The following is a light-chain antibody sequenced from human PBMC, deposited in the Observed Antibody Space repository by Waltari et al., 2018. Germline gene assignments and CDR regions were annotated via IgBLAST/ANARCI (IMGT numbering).Light chain of an antibody. J-gene: IGLJ1*01. V-gene: IGLV3-21*02. CDR1: HIGSKS. CDR3: QLWDKSSDPPYV. CDR2: DDS. Sequence: SYVLPPPPSVSVAPGQTARMTSAANHIGSKSMHWYQKKPGQAPVPVVYDDSDRPSGIPERFSGSNSGKTATLTITRVEAGDEADYYCQLWDKSSDPPYVFGPGTKVTVL.